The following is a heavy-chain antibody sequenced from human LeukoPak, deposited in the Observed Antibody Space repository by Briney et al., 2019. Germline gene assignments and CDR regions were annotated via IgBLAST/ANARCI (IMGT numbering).Heavy chain of an antibody. V-gene: IGHV3-23*01. D-gene: IGHD3-3*01. CDR3: AREFEASYYDFWSGSLKFDY. CDR2: ISGSGDST. Sequence: GGSLRLSCAASGFTLITYAMTWVRQAPGKGLEWVSVISGSGDSTNYADSVKGRFTISRDNSKNTLYLQMNSLRAEDTAVYYCAREFEASYYDFWSGSLKFDYWGQGTLVTVSS. J-gene: IGHJ4*02. CDR1: GFTLITYA.